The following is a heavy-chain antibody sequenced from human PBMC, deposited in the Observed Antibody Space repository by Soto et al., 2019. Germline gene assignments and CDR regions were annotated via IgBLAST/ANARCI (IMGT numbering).Heavy chain of an antibody. D-gene: IGHD1-26*01. J-gene: IGHJ4*02. Sequence: GASVKVSCQVSGYTLTELSMHWVRQAPGKGLEWMGGFDPEDGETIYAQKFQGRVTMTEDTSTDTAYMELSSLRSEDTAVYYCATPAYSGSYYDPGFDYWGQGTLVTVSS. CDR3: ATPAYSGSYYDPGFDY. CDR2: FDPEDGET. CDR1: GYTLTELS. V-gene: IGHV1-24*01.